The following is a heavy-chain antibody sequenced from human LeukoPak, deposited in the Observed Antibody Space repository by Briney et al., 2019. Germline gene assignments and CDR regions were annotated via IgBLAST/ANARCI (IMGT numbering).Heavy chain of an antibody. V-gene: IGHV4-4*02. J-gene: IGHJ4*02. CDR1: GGSISSRNW. D-gene: IGHD4-17*01. CDR3: ARASHDYGDYSHFDY. Sequence: SETLSLTCAASGGSISSRNWWSWVRQPPGKGREWSGEIYHSGSTDYNPSLKTRVTISVDKSKNQFSLKLSSVTAADTAVYYCARASHDYGDYSHFDYWGQGTLVTVSS. CDR2: IYHSGST.